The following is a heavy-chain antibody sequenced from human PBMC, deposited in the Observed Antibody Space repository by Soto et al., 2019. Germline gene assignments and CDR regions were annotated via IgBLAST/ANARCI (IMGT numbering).Heavy chain of an antibody. Sequence: SETLALASRFSGGSIRSYVWGWIRQSPEKGLEWIGYFYHSGNSNYNPSLKSRVTISVDTSKNQLSLSLRSVTAADTAVYFCARISSVDPYGYVNGGLDVWGKGPTVTVS. D-gene: IGHD3-16*01. CDR2: FYHSGNS. CDR3: ARISSVDPYGYVNGGLDV. J-gene: IGHJ6*04. V-gene: IGHV4-59*01. CDR1: GGSIRSYV.